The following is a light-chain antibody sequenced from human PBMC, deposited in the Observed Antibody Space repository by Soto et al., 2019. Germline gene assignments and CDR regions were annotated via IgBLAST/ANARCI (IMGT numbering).Light chain of an antibody. J-gene: IGKJ1*01. CDR2: GAS. CDR3: QQYGRSPRT. V-gene: IGKV3-20*01. CDR1: QTVTSNN. Sequence: EIVLTQSPGTLSLSPGERDTLSCRASQTVTSNNLAWYQQKPGQAPKVLIYGASSRATGIPDRFSGSGSGTDFTLTISRLEPEDFAVYYCQQYGRSPRTFGQGTKVEIK.